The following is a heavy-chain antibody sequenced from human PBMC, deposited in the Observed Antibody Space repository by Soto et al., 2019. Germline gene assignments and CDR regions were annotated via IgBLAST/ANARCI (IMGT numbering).Heavy chain of an antibody. V-gene: IGHV3-23*01. Sequence: RGSLRLSCADSGFTFRSYAMSWVRQDPGKGLEWVSAISGSGGSTYYADSVKGRFTISRDNSKNTLYLQMNSLRAEDTAVYYCAKDPLDCSSTSCYLNWFDPWGQGTLVTVSS. CDR2: ISGSGGST. CDR1: GFTFRSYA. D-gene: IGHD2-2*01. J-gene: IGHJ5*02. CDR3: AKDPLDCSSTSCYLNWFDP.